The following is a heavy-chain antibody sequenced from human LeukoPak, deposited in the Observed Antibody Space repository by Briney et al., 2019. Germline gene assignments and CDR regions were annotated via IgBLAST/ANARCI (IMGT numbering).Heavy chain of an antibody. CDR2: IWYDGSRD. J-gene: IGHJ4*02. V-gene: IGHV3-33*06. D-gene: IGHD3-10*01. CDR1: GFTFRNYG. Sequence: GGSLRLSCAASGFTFRNYGMNWVRQAPGKGLEWVALIWYDGSRDYYVDFVKGRFTISRDNSKNTLYLQMNSLRAEDTAVYYCAKGAQVARGYFDYWGQGTLVTVSS. CDR3: AKGAQVARGYFDY.